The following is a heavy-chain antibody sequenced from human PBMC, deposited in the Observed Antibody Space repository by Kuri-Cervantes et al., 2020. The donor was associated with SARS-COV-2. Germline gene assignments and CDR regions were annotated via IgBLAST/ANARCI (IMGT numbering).Heavy chain of an antibody. D-gene: IGHD2-21*01. J-gene: IGHJ6*03. V-gene: IGHV3-33*01. CDR2: IWYDGSNK. Sequence: GGSLRLSCAASGFTFSSYGMHWVRQAPGKGLEWVAVIWYDGSNKYYADSVKGRFTISRDNAKNSLYLQMNSLRAEDTAVYYCARGGSAYCGGDCYPPSWGVVLLGSQGSGYMDVWGKGTTVTVSS. CDR1: GFTFSSYG. CDR3: ARGGSAYCGGDCYPPSWGVVLLGSQGSGYMDV.